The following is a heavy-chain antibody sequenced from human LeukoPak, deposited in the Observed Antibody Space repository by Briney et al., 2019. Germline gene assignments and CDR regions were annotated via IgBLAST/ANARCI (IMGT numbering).Heavy chain of an antibody. CDR3: AELGITMIGGV. CDR1: GFTFSSYA. Sequence: PGRSLRLSCAASGFTFSSYAMHWVRQAPGKGLEGVAVISYDGSNKYYEDSVKGRFTISRENSKNTLYLQMNSLRAEDTAVYYCAELGITMIGGVWGKGTTVTISS. V-gene: IGHV3-30*04. CDR2: ISYDGSNK. J-gene: IGHJ6*04. D-gene: IGHD3-10*02.